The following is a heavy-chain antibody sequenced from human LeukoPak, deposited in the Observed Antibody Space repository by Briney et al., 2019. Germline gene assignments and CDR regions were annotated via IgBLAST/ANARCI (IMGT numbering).Heavy chain of an antibody. V-gene: IGHV3-30*02. CDR2: IRYDGVNK. D-gene: IGHD4-17*01. Sequence: GGSLRLSCAASGFTFSSYGIHWVRQAPGKGLEWVAFIRYDGVNKYYADSVKGRFTISRDNSKNTLYLQMNSLRAADTAVYYCAKEGGAYGDYYFDYWGQGTLVTVSS. J-gene: IGHJ4*02. CDR3: AKEGGAYGDYYFDY. CDR1: GFTFSSYG.